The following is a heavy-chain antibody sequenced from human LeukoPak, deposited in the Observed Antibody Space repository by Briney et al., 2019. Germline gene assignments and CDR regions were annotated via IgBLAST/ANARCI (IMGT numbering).Heavy chain of an antibody. CDR2: ISSSGSTM. CDR3: TRYGYWFDP. Sequence: GGSLRLSCAASGFTFSSYEMNWVRQAPGKGLEWVSYISSSGSTMYYADSVKGRFTISRDNAKNSLYLQMNSLRAEDTAVYYCTRYGYWFDPWGQGTLVTVSS. J-gene: IGHJ5*02. D-gene: IGHD4-17*01. CDR1: GFTFSSYE. V-gene: IGHV3-48*03.